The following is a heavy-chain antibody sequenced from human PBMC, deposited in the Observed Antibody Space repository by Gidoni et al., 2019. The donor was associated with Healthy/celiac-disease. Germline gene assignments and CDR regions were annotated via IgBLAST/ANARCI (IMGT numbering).Heavy chain of an antibody. CDR3: ARDLGEGYYDSSGYYYDY. J-gene: IGHJ4*02. D-gene: IGHD3-22*01. CDR2: ISAYNGNT. CDR1: GYTFTSYS. Sequence: QVQLVPSGAEVKKPGASVKVSCQASGYTFTSYSLSWVRQAPGQGLEWMGWISAYNGNTNDAQKLQGRVTMTTDTSTSTAYMELRSLRSDDTAVYYCARDLGEGYYDSSGYYYDYWGQGTLVTVSS. V-gene: IGHV1-18*04.